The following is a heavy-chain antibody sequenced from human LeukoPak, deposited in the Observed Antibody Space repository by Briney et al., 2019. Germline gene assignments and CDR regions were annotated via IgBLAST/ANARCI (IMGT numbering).Heavy chain of an antibody. CDR1: GGSFSGYY. D-gene: IGHD3-3*01. CDR3: ARDPDFWSGYYNFDY. V-gene: IGHV4-34*01. Sequence: SETLSLTCAVYGGSFSGYYWSWIRQPPGKGLEWIGEINHSGSTNYNPSLKSRVTISVDTSKNQFSLKLSSVTAADTAVYYCARDPDFWSGYYNFDYWGQGTLVTVSS. CDR2: INHSGST. J-gene: IGHJ4*02.